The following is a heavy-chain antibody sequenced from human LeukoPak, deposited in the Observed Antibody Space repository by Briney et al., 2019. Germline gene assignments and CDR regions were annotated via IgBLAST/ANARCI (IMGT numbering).Heavy chain of an antibody. CDR2: ISGSSGRT. CDR3: AKSAGYLWFGELDY. D-gene: IGHD3-10*01. Sequence: PGGSLRLSCAASGFTFSNYAMNWVRQAPGKGLEWVSAISGSSGRTYYADSVKGRFTISRDNSKNTLYLQMNSLRAEDTAVYYCAKSAGYLWFGELDYWGQGTLVTVSS. V-gene: IGHV3-23*01. J-gene: IGHJ4*02. CDR1: GFTFSNYA.